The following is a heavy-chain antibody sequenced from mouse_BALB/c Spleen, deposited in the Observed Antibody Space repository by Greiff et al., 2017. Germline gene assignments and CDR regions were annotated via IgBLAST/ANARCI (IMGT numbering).Heavy chain of an antibody. CDR2: IRSKSNNYAT. Sequence: EVQLVESGGGLVQPKGSLKLSCAASGFTFNTYAMHWVCQAPGKGLEWVARIRSKSNNYATYYADSVKDRFTISRDDSQSMLYLQMNNLKTEDTAMYYCVRDRGSGAMDYWGQGTSVTVSS. CDR1: GFTFNTYA. D-gene: IGHD1-1*02. V-gene: IGHV10-3*03. J-gene: IGHJ4*01. CDR3: VRDRGSGAMDY.